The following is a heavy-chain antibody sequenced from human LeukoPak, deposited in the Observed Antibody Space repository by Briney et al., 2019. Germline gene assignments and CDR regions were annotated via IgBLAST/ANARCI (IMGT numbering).Heavy chain of an antibody. V-gene: IGHV3-23*01. CDR1: GFTFNNYA. CDR2: ISGSGDNT. CDR3: ANDFDY. J-gene: IGHJ4*02. Sequence: PGGSLRLSCAASGFTFNNYAMSWVRQAPGKGLEWVSTISGSGDNTYYADSVKGRFTISRDNSKNTLHLQMNSLRAEDTAVYYCANDFDYWGQGTLVTVSS.